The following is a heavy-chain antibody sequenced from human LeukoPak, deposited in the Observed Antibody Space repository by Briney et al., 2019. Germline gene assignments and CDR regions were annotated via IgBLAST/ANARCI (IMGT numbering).Heavy chain of an antibody. J-gene: IGHJ4*02. CDR1: GGTFSSYA. Sequence: SVKVSCKASGGTFSSYAISWVRQAPGQGLEWMGGIIPIFGTANYAQKLQGRVTMTTDTSTSTAYMELRSLRSDDTAVYYCARDRVRPRDFDYWGQGTLVTVSS. CDR2: IIPIFGTA. D-gene: IGHD3-10*01. CDR3: ARDRVRPRDFDY. V-gene: IGHV1-69*05.